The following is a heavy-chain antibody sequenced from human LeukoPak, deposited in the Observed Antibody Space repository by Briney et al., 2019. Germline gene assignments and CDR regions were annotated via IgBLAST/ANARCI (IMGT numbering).Heavy chain of an antibody. CDR1: GFTFSSYW. J-gene: IGHJ4*02. D-gene: IGHD3-22*01. V-gene: IGHV3-7*01. CDR3: AKDDYYDTSGYRD. CDR2: IKQDGSEQ. Sequence: PGGSLRLSCVASGFTFSSYWMSWVRQAPGKGLEWVANIKQDGSEQYYVDSVKGRFTISRDNAKNSLYLQMNSLRAEDTAVYYCAKDDYYDTSGYRDWGQGTLVTVSS.